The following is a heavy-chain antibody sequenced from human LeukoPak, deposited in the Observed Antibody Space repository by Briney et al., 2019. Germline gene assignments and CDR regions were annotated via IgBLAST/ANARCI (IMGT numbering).Heavy chain of an antibody. CDR2: ISGSGGST. V-gene: IGHV3-23*01. J-gene: IGHJ5*02. CDR1: GFTFSSYA. D-gene: IGHD3-3*01. Sequence: PGGSLRLSCAASGFTFSSYAMSWVRQAPGKGLEWVSAISGSGGSTYYADSVKGRFTISRDNSKNTLYLQMNSLRAEDTAVYYCARSIRFLEWGRFDPWGQGTLVTVSS. CDR3: ARSIRFLEWGRFDP.